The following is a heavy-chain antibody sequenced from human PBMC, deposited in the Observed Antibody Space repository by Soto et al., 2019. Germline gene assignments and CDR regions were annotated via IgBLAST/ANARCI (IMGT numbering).Heavy chain of an antibody. Sequence: GGSLRLSCSASGFTFSSYAMHWVRQAPGKGLQYVSAISSNGGSTYYADSVKGRFTISRDNSKNTLYLQMSSLRAEDTALYYCVKDRYCSSTTRSFHLDYWGQGTLVTVSS. CDR2: ISSNGGST. V-gene: IGHV3-64D*06. CDR1: GFTFSSYA. CDR3: VKDRYCSSTTRSFHLDY. J-gene: IGHJ4*02. D-gene: IGHD2-2*01.